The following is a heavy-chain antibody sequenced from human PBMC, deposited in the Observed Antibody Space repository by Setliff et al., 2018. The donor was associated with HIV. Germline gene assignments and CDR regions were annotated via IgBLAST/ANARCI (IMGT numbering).Heavy chain of an antibody. CDR1: GDSVSSHY. V-gene: IGHV4-59*08. CDR3: ATHDGYSHFDY. Sequence: SETLSLTCSVSGDSVSSHYWSWIRQTPEKGLEWIAYMYHSGSTIYSPSLRSRVTISVDTSKNQISLRLRSVTAADTAAYFCATHDGYSHFDYWGQGALVTVSS. CDR2: MYHSGST. J-gene: IGHJ4*02. D-gene: IGHD2-15*01.